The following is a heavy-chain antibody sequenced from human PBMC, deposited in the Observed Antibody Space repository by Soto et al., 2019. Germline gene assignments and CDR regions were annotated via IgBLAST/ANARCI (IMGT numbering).Heavy chain of an antibody. CDR1: GFTFSSYG. CDR2: IWYDGSNK. J-gene: IGHJ3*02. Sequence: QVQLVESGGGVVQPGRSLRLSCAASGFTFSSYGMHWVRQAPGKGLEWVAVIWYDGSNKYYADSVKGRFTISRDNSKNTLYLQMNSLRAEDMAVYYCARGRRYCSSTSCSDAFDIWGQGTMVTVSS. D-gene: IGHD2-2*01. V-gene: IGHV3-33*01. CDR3: ARGRRYCSSTSCSDAFDI.